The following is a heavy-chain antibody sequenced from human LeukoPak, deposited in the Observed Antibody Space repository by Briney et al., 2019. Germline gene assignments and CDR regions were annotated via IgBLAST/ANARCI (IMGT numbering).Heavy chain of an antibody. CDR2: ISGSGDST. V-gene: IGHV3-23*01. CDR3: ARERPVDY. CDR1: GFTFSSYA. J-gene: IGHJ4*02. Sequence: GGSLRLSCAASGFTFSSYAMNWVRQAPGRGLEWVSVISGSGDSTFYVDSVKGRFTISRGNSNNTLYLQMNSLRAEDTAVYYCARERPVDYWGQGTLVTVSS. D-gene: IGHD1-1*01.